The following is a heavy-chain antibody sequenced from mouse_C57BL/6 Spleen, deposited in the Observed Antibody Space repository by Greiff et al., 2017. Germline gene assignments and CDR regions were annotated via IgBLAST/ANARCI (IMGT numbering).Heavy chain of an antibody. CDR3: AREGITTVVDLYAMDY. Sequence: EVQLQQSGPELVKPGASVKISCKASGYTFTDYYMNWVKQSHGKSLEWIGDINPNNGGTSYNQKFKGKATLTVDKSSSTAYMELRSLTSEDSAVYYCAREGITTVVDLYAMDYWGQGTSVTVSS. J-gene: IGHJ4*01. D-gene: IGHD1-1*01. V-gene: IGHV1-26*01. CDR1: GYTFTDYY. CDR2: INPNNGGT.